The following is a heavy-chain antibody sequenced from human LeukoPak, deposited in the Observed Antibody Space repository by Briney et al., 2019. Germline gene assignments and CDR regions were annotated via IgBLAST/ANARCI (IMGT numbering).Heavy chain of an antibody. J-gene: IGHJ5*02. CDR2: IKQDGSEK. CDR3: AMRRSYFDP. Sequence: PGGSLRLSCAASGFTFRDHWMTWVRQAPGEGLEWVANIKQDGSEKYYVDSVKGRFTISRDNAKNSLYLQMNSLRAEDTAVYYCAMRRSYFDPWGQGTLVTVSS. V-gene: IGHV3-7*01. D-gene: IGHD3-9*01. CDR1: GFTFRDHW.